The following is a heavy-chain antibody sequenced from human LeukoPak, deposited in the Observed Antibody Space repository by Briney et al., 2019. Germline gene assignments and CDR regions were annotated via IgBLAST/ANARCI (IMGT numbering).Heavy chain of an antibody. D-gene: IGHD2-15*01. CDR3: ARAGIYCSGGSCPLDY. J-gene: IGHJ4*02. V-gene: IGHV4-30-4*08. CDR1: GGSTSSGDYY. CDR2: IYYSENT. Sequence: PSETLSLTCSVSGGSTSSGDYYWSWIRQPPGKGLEWIGYIYYSENTYYNPSLKSRVTISVDTSKNKFSLKLSSVTAADTAVYYCARAGIYCSGGSCPLDYWGQGILVTVSS.